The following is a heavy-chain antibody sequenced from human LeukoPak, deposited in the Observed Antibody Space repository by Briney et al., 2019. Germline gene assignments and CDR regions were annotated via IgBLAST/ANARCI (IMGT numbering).Heavy chain of an antibody. D-gene: IGHD6-13*01. Sequence: SETLSLTSTVSGGSISSYYWSWIRQPPGKGLEWVGYIYYSGSTKYNPSLKSRVTISVDTSKNQFSLKLSSVTAADTAVYYCARGIAAAGTYYYYGMDVWGQGTTVTVSS. V-gene: IGHV4-59*01. CDR2: IYYSGST. CDR3: ARGIAAAGTYYYYGMDV. J-gene: IGHJ6*02. CDR1: GGSISSYY.